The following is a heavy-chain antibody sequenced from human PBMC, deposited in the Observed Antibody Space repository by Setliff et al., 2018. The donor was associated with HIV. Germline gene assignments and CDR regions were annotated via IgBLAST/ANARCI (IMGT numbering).Heavy chain of an antibody. J-gene: IGHJ4*02. D-gene: IGHD2-15*01. V-gene: IGHV4-61*09. Sequence: SETLSLTCDVSGDSFTTASHSWAWLRQPAGRGLEWIGHVYSRGNTDYNPSLASRVSILMSTSEIQFSLTLNSVTAADTAKYYCARGRLMGSSVLFFDFWGQGILVTVSS. CDR2: VYSRGNT. CDR1: GDSFTTASHS. CDR3: ARGRLMGSSVLFFDF.